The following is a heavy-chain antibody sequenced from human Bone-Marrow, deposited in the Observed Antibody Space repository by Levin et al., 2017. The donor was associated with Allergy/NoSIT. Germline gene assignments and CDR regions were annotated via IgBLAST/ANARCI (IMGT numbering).Heavy chain of an antibody. Sequence: GESLKISCKVSGYTLTELSMHWVRQAPGKGLEWMGGFDPEYGETIYAQKFQGRVTMTEDTSTDTAYMELSSLRSEDTAIYYCTTDLAVAGTGNDYWGQGTLVTVSS. D-gene: IGHD6-19*01. J-gene: IGHJ4*02. CDR3: TTDLAVAGTGNDY. V-gene: IGHV1-24*01. CDR2: FDPEYGET. CDR1: GYTLTELS.